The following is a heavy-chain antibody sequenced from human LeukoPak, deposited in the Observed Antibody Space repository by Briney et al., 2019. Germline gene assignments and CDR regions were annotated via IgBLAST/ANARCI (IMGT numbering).Heavy chain of an antibody. CDR3: AREKVYCSGGSCYSGYYYYYVDV. V-gene: IGHV4-59*12. J-gene: IGHJ6*03. D-gene: IGHD2-15*01. CDR1: GGSISSYY. CDR2: IYYSGST. Sequence: KPSETLSLTCTVSGGSISSYYWSWIRQPPGKGLEWIGYIYYSGSTNYNPSLKSRVTMSVDTSKNQFSLKLSPVTAADTAVYYCAREKVYCSGGSCYSGYYYYYVDVWGKGTTVTISS.